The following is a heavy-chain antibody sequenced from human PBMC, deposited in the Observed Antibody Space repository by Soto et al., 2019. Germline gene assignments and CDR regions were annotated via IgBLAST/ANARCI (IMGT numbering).Heavy chain of an antibody. V-gene: IGHV4-4*02. Sequence: PSETLSLTCAVSSGSISSSNWWSWVRQPPGKGLEWIGEIYHSGSTNYNPSLKSRVTISVDKSKNQFSLKLSSVTAADTAVYYCARAALLGYCSGGSCYSYYYYYMDVWGKGTTVTVSS. D-gene: IGHD2-15*01. CDR2: IYHSGST. CDR3: ARAALLGYCSGGSCYSYYYYYMDV. J-gene: IGHJ6*03. CDR1: SGSISSSNW.